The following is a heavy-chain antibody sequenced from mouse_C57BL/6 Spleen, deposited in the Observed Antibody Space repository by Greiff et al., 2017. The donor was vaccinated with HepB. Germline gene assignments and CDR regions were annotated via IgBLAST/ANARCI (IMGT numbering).Heavy chain of an antibody. CDR1: GYTFTSYG. CDR3: ARERDYMAAMDY. Sequence: VKLMESGAELARPGASVKLSCKASGYTFTSYGISWVKQRTGQGLEWIGEIYPRSGNTYYNEKFKGKATLTADKSSSTAYMELRSLTSEDSAVYFCARERDYMAAMDYWGQGTSVTVSS. D-gene: IGHD2-12*01. V-gene: IGHV1-81*01. J-gene: IGHJ4*01. CDR2: IYPRSGNT.